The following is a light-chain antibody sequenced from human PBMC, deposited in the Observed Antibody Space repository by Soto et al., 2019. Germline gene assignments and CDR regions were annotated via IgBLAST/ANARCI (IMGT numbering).Light chain of an antibody. CDR3: LQYHTYPLT. J-gene: IGKJ3*01. CDR2: TAS. CDR1: QGLRND. V-gene: IGKV1-17*01. Sequence: DIQMTPSPSTLSGSVVDRVTITCRASQGLRNDLAWYQQKAGKAPKRLIYTASSLQSGVPSRFSGSGSGTEFTLTISSLQPEDFATYFCLQYHTYPLTFGPGTKVDIK.